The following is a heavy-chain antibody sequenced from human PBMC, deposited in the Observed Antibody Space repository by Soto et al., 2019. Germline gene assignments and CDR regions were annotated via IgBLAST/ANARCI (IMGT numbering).Heavy chain of an antibody. Sequence: SLKVSCKASGCTFSIYAISWVRQAPGQGLEWMGGIIPIFGTANYAQKFQGRVTITADESTSTAYMELSSLRSEDTAVYYCASPVRGEALNDAFDIWGQGTMVTVSS. J-gene: IGHJ3*02. CDR2: IIPIFGTA. CDR3: ASPVRGEALNDAFDI. CDR1: GCTFSIYA. V-gene: IGHV1-69*13. D-gene: IGHD3-10*01.